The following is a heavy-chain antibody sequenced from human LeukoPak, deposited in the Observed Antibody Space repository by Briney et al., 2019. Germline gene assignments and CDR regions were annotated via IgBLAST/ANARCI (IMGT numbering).Heavy chain of an antibody. CDR1: GFTFSSYA. V-gene: IGHV3-30-3*01. D-gene: IGHD3-10*01. J-gene: IGHJ4*02. Sequence: GGSLRLSCAASGFTFSSYAMHWVRQAPGKGLEWVAVISYDGSNKYYADSVKGRFTISRDNSKNTLYLQMNSLRAEDTAVYYCARDSGGFDYWGQGTLVTVSS. CDR3: ARDSGGFDY. CDR2: ISYDGSNK.